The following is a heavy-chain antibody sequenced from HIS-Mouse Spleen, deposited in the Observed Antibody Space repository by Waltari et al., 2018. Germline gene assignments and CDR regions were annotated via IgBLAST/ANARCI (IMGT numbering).Heavy chain of an antibody. CDR2: TNHSGST. J-gene: IGHJ4*02. Sequence: QVQLQQWGAGLLKPSETLSLTCAVYGGSFSGYYWRWIRQPPGKGLEWLGETNHSGSTNYTPSFKSRVTIPVATSKTQSSLKLSSVTAADTAVYYCARGRDFDYWGQGTLVTVSS. V-gene: IGHV4-34*01. CDR1: GGSFSGYY. CDR3: ARGRDFDY.